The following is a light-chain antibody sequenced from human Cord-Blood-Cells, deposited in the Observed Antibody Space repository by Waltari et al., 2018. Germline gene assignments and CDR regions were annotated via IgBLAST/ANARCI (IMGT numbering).Light chain of an antibody. J-gene: IGLJ1*01. CDR1: SSDVGRYNL. CDR2: EGS. CDR3: CSYAGSSTYV. Sequence: QSALTQPASVSGSPGQSITIPCTGTSSDVGRYNLVSWYQQHPGKAPKLMIYEGSKRPSGVSNRFSGSKSGNTASLTSSGLQAEDEADYYCCSYAGSSTYVFGTGTKVTVL. V-gene: IGLV2-23*01.